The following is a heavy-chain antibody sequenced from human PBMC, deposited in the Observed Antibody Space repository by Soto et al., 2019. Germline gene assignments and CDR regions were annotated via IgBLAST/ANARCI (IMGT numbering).Heavy chain of an antibody. Sequence: QVQLVESGGGLVKPGGSLRLSCAASGFTFSDYYMSWIRQAPGKGLEWVSYISHGSTTIYYTDSVKGRFTISRDNAKNSLYLQMNSLRAEDTAVYYCARDRAYPDAFDISGQGTMVTVSS. V-gene: IGHV3-11*01. CDR3: ARDRAYPDAFDI. CDR2: ISHGSTTI. CDR1: GFTFSDYY. J-gene: IGHJ3*02.